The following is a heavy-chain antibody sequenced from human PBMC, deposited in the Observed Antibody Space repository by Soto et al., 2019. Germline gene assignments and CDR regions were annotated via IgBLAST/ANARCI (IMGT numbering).Heavy chain of an antibody. V-gene: IGHV4-34*01. CDR1: GGSFSGYY. CDR3: ARSYGGNSGTLDF. J-gene: IGHJ4*02. Sequence: QVQLQQWGAGLLKPSETLSLTCAVYGGSFSGYYWSWIRQPPGKGLECIGEINHSGSTNYNPSLKSRVTISVDTSKNQFSLKLSSVTAADTAVYYCARSYGGNSGTLDFWGQGTLVTVSS. D-gene: IGHD4-17*01. CDR2: INHSGST.